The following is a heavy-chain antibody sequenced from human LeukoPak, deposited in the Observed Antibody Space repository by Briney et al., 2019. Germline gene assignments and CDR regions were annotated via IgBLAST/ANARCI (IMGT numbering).Heavy chain of an antibody. CDR1: GFTFSSYE. J-gene: IGHJ3*02. D-gene: IGHD3-22*01. Sequence: GGSLRLSCAASGFTFSSYEMNWVRQAPGKGLEWVSYISSSGSTIYYADSVKGRFTISRDNAKNSLYLQMNSLRAEDTAVYYCARPGYYYDSSGYYSGAFDIWGQGTMVTVSS. CDR3: ARPGYYYDSSGYYSGAFDI. CDR2: ISSSGSTI. V-gene: IGHV3-48*03.